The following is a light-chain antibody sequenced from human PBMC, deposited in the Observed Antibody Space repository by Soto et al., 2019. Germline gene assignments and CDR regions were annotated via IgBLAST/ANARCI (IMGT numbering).Light chain of an antibody. Sequence: DIQMTQSPSTLSASVGDRVTITCRASQSISSWLAWYQQTPGKAPKLLIYGASTLQRGVPSRFSGSGSGTEFTLTISSLQPDDFATYYCQQYNSYPETFGQGTKVEIK. CDR1: QSISSW. CDR2: GAS. V-gene: IGKV1-5*03. J-gene: IGKJ1*01. CDR3: QQYNSYPET.